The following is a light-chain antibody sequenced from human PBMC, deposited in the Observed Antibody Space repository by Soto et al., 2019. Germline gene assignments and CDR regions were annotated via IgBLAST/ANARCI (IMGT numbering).Light chain of an antibody. V-gene: IGLV2-14*03. J-gene: IGLJ2*01. Sequence: QSALTQPASVSGSPGQSITISCTGTSSDVGAYNYVSWYQQHPGKAPKLMIYDVSNRPSGVSNRFSGSKSGNTASLTISGLQADDGADYYCCSYTTSSTRIFGGGTKLTVL. CDR3: CSYTTSSTRI. CDR1: SSDVGAYNY. CDR2: DVS.